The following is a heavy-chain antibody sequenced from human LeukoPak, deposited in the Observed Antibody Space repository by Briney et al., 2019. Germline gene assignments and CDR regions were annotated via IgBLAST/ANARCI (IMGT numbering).Heavy chain of an antibody. D-gene: IGHD2-2*01. J-gene: IGHJ3*02. Sequence: AGSLRLSCAASGFTFSSYSMNWVRQAPGKGLEWVSSILSSRRHIYYADSVKGRFTICRDNAKNSLYLQMSSLRAEDTAVYYCARDIVVVPAARRGYGAFDIWGQGTMVTVSS. V-gene: IGHV3-21*01. CDR3: ARDIVVVPAARRGYGAFDI. CDR1: GFTFSSYS. CDR2: ILSSRRHI.